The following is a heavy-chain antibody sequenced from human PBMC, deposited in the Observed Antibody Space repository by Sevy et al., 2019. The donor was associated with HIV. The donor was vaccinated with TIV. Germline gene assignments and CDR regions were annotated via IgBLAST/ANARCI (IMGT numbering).Heavy chain of an antibody. V-gene: IGHV3-7*01. CDR1: GFTFSSYW. D-gene: IGHD2-15*01. CDR2: IKHDGSEK. CDR3: ARHKVGYCSGGSCYSYYYYMDV. Sequence: GGSLRLSCAASGFTFSSYWMSWVRQAPGKGLEWVANIKHDGSEKYYVDSVKGRFTISRDNAKNSLYLQMNSLRAEDTAVYYCARHKVGYCSGGSCYSYYYYMDVWGKGTTVTVSS. J-gene: IGHJ6*03.